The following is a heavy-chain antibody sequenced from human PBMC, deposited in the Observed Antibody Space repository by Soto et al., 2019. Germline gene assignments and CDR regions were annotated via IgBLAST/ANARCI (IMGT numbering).Heavy chain of an antibody. V-gene: IGHV4-34*01. J-gene: IGHJ3*02. D-gene: IGHD2-2*01. Sequence: SETLSLTCAVYGGSFSAYYWSWIRQPPGKGLEWIGEINHSGNTNYNPSLKSRVTISVDTSKKQFSLKLNSVTAADTAVYYCARAKYQLLDAFDIWGQGTLVTVSS. CDR1: GGSFSAYY. CDR2: INHSGNT. CDR3: ARAKYQLLDAFDI.